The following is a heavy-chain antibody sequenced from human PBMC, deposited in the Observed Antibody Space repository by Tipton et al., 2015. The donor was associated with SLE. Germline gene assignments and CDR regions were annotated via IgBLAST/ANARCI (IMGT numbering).Heavy chain of an antibody. Sequence: QLVQSGAEVKKPGASVKVSCKASGYTFTSYYMHWVRQAPGQGLEWMGILNPSGGSASYAQKFQGRVTMTRDTSTSTVYMELSSLRSDVTAVYYCARDSRGDYYYYYYMDVWGKGTTVTISS. V-gene: IGHV1-46*01. J-gene: IGHJ6*03. CDR2: LNPSGGSA. CDR1: GYTFTSYY. CDR3: ARDSRGDYYYYYYMDV.